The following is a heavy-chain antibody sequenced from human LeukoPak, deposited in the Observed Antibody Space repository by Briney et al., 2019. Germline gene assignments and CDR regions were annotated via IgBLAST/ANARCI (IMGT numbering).Heavy chain of an antibody. V-gene: IGHV3-23*01. CDR3: AKILGYCSCGSFPYAFDF. J-gene: IGHJ3*01. CDR2: ISGNSGST. CDR1: GFTFSSYA. D-gene: IGHD2-15*01. Sequence: GGSLXXSCAASGFTFSSYAMSWVRQGPGQGLEWVSSISGNSGSTYYADSVKGRFTISRDNSKNTLYLQMNSLRAEDTAIYNCAKILGYCSCGSFPYAFDFWGQGTMVTVSS.